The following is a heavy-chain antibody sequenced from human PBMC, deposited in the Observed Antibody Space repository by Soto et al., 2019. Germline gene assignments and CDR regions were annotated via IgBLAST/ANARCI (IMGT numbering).Heavy chain of an antibody. D-gene: IGHD3-22*01. CDR2: INHSGST. Sequence: SETLSLTCAVYGGSFSGYYWSWIRQPPGKGLEWIGEINHSGSTNYNPSLKSRVTISVDTSKNQFSLKLSSVTAADTAVYYCARGVNNHYDSSGYYSDYWGQGTLVTVSS. V-gene: IGHV4-34*01. CDR1: GGSFSGYY. CDR3: ARGVNNHYDSSGYYSDY. J-gene: IGHJ4*02.